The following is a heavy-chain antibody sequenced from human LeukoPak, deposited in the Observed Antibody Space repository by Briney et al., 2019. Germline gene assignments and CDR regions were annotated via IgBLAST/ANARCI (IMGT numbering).Heavy chain of an antibody. CDR3: ASSDYWEEAFDI. CDR1: VYTFTSYY. D-gene: IGHD1-26*01. J-gene: IGHJ3*02. CDR2: INPSGGST. V-gene: IGHV1-46*01. Sequence: ASVKVSCKASVYTFTSYYMHWVRQAPGQGLEWMGIINPSGGSTSYAQKFQGRVTMTRDTSTSTVYMELSSLRSEDTAVYYCASSDYWEEAFDIWGQGTMVTVSS.